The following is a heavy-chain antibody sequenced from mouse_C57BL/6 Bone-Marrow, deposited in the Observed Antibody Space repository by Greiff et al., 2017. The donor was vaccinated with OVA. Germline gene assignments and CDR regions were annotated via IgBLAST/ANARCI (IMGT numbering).Heavy chain of an antibody. V-gene: IGHV6-3*01. CDR1: GFTFSNYW. Sequence: EVMLVESGGGLVQPGGSMKLSCVASGFTFSNYWMNWVRQSPEKGLEWVAQIRLKSDNYATHYAESVKGRFTISRDDSKSSVDLQMNNVRAEDTGIYYCTEGLRYWYFDVWGTGTTVTVSS. J-gene: IGHJ1*03. CDR3: TEGLRYWYFDV. CDR2: IRLKSDNYAT. D-gene: IGHD3-3*01.